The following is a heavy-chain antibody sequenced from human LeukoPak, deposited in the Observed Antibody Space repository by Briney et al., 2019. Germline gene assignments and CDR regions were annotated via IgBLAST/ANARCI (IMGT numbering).Heavy chain of an antibody. V-gene: IGHV3-33*01. CDR1: GFTFSSYG. Sequence: GGSLRLSCAASGFTFSSYGMHWVRQAPGKGLEWVAVIWYDGSNKYYADSVKGRFTISRDNAKNSLYLQMNSLRAEGTAVYYCARGRFNYDSSGYSSFYHWGQGTLVTVSS. CDR3: ARGRFNYDSSGYSSFYH. J-gene: IGHJ4*02. CDR2: IWYDGSNK. D-gene: IGHD3-22*01.